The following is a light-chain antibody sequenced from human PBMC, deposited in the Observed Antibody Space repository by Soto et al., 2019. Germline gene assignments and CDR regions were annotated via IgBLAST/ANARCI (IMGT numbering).Light chain of an antibody. CDR3: QQYYSPPWT. Sequence: DIVMTQSPDSLAVSLGERATINCKSSQSVLYSSNNKDYLDWYQQKLGQPPKLLIYWASTRESGVPDRFSGSGSGTDFTLTISSLQAEDVAVYYCQQYYSPPWTFGQGTKVEIK. V-gene: IGKV4-1*01. J-gene: IGKJ1*01. CDR1: QSVLYSSNNKDY. CDR2: WAS.